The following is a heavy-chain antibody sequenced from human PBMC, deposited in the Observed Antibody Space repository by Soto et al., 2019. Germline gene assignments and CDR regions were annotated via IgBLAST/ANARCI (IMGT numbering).Heavy chain of an antibody. CDR2: IFHSGST. V-gene: IGHV4-38-2*01. Sequence: LALTCGVSGYSISSGYYWGWIRQPPGKGLEWIASIFHSGSTYYNPSLKSRVTISVDTSKNQFSLKLSSVTAADTAVYYCARGLQYGGNSAYWGQGTLVTVSS. CDR1: GYSISSGYY. CDR3: ARGLQYGGNSAY. J-gene: IGHJ4*02. D-gene: IGHD2-21*02.